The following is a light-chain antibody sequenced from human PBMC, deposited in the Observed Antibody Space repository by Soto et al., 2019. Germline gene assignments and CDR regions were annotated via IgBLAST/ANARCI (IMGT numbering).Light chain of an antibody. CDR3: LQYASPLYT. CDR2: GAS. V-gene: IGKV3-20*01. CDR1: QSLRSSF. Sequence: EVVLTQSPGTLSLSPGERATLSCRASQSLRSSFLAWYQKKPGQAPRLLLYGASNRATGIPDRFSGSGSGTDFTLTISRLEPEDFAVYFCLQYASPLYTFGQGPKLEIK. J-gene: IGKJ2*01.